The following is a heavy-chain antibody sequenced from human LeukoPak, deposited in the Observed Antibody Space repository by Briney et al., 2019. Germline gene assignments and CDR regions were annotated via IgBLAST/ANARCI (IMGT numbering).Heavy chain of an antibody. D-gene: IGHD4-17*01. CDR1: GFTFSSYA. CDR3: AKGAIMVTTKSYFDC. J-gene: IGHJ4*02. CDR2: ISGTAGII. Sequence: GGSLRLSCAASGFTFSSYALSWVRQAPGKGLEWVSAISGTAGIIYDADSVKGRFTISRDNSKNTLYLQMNSLRAEDTAVYYCAKGAIMVTTKSYFDCWGQGTLVTVSS. V-gene: IGHV3-23*01.